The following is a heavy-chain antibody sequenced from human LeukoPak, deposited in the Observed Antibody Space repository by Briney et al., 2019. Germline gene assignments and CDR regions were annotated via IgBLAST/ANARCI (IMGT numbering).Heavy chain of an antibody. V-gene: IGHV1-24*01. J-gene: IGHJ5*02. CDR3: ATLNSFVITFGDFAKGWFDP. CDR2: FAPEDGET. Sequence: ASVKVSCKVFGYTLTKLSMHWVRQAPGKGLEWMGGFAPEDGETIYAQNFQGRVTMTEDTSTDTAYMELSSLRSEDTAVYYCATLNSFVITFGDFAKGWFDPWGQGTLVTVP. CDR1: GYTLTKLS. D-gene: IGHD3-16*01.